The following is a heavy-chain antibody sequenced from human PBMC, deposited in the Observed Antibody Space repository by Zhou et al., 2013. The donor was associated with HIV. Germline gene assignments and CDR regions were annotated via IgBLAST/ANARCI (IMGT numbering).Heavy chain of an antibody. V-gene: IGHV1-69*05. D-gene: IGHD2-2*01. CDR3: ARGSGGCSSTSCPSSYGMDV. Sequence: QVQLVQSGAEVKKPGSSVKVSCKASGGTFSSYAISWVRQAPGQGLEWMGGIIPIFGTANYAQKFQGRVTITTDESTSTAYMELSSLRSEDTAVYYCARGSGGCSSTSCPSSYGMDVWGQGTTVTVSS. CDR2: IIPIFGTA. CDR1: GGTFSSYA. J-gene: IGHJ6*02.